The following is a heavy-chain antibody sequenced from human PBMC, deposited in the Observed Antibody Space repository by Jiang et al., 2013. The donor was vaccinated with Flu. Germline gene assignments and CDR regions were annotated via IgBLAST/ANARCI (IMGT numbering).Heavy chain of an antibody. CDR1: GYTFTSYA. CDR3: AREDCSSTSCLNYYYYGMDV. V-gene: IGHV1-3*01. CDR2: INAGNGNT. J-gene: IGHJ6*04. Sequence: GAEVKKPGASVKVSCKASGYTFTSYAMHWVRQAPGQRLEWMGWINAGNGNTKYSQKFQGRVTMTRDTSTSTVYMELSSLRSEDTAVYYCAREDCSSTSCLNYYYYGMDVWGKGTTVTVSS. D-gene: IGHD2-2*01.